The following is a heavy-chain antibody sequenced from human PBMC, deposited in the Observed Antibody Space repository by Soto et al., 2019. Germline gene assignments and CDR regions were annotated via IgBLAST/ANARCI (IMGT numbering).Heavy chain of an antibody. Sequence: QVQLVQSGAAVKKPGSSVKVSCKASRCTFSSYAISWGRQAPGQGLEGRGGIIPIYGTANYAQKCQCRVTITADESKSKAYMELSRLRSENTAVYYCAKDWGHTGPYFDYWGQGTLVPVSS. D-gene: IGHD3-16*01. J-gene: IGHJ4*02. V-gene: IGHV1-69*01. CDR2: IIPIYGTA. CDR3: AKDWGHTGPYFDY. CDR1: RCTFSSYA.